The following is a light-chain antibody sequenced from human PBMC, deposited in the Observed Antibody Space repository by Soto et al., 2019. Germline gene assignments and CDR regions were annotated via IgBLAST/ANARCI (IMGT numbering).Light chain of an antibody. CDR1: QAIGSW. V-gene: IGKV1D-12*01. J-gene: IGKJ4*01. CDR3: QRANSFPLT. CDR2: TAS. Sequence: DIQVTQSPSSVSASVGDRVTITCRAGQAIGSWLTWYQHKPGKALKLLISTASSLQSGVPSRFSGSGSGTEFTLTISSLQPEDFATYYCQRANSFPLTVGGGTKGEIK.